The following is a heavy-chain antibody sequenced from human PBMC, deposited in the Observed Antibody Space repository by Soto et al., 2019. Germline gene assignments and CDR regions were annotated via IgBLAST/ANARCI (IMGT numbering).Heavy chain of an antibody. CDR2: LYCSGST. J-gene: IGHJ4*02. V-gene: IGHV4-39*01. Sequence: QLQLQESGPGLVKPSETLSLTCTVSGGSISSSSYCWGWIRQPPGKGREWIGSLYCSGSTYYNPSPKRRGTISVDTSKSQFSLKLSSVTAADTAVYYCARGDITGTGRSYFDYWGQGTLVTVSS. CDR1: GGSISSSSYC. CDR3: ARGDITGTGRSYFDY. D-gene: IGHD1-20*01.